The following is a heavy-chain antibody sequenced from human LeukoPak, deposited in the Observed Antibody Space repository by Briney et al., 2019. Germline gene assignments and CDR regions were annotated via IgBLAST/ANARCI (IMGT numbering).Heavy chain of an antibody. D-gene: IGHD6-19*01. V-gene: IGHV4-38-2*02. J-gene: IGHJ2*01. CDR3: ARGWDSSGWWAQHYWYFDL. CDR2: IYHSGST. CDR1: GYSISSGYY. Sequence: KPSETLSLTCTVSGYSISSGYYWGWIRRPPGKGLEWIGSIYHSGSTYYNPSLKSRVTISVDTSKNQFSLKLSSVTAADTAVYYCARGWDSSGWWAQHYWYFDLWGRGTLVTVSS.